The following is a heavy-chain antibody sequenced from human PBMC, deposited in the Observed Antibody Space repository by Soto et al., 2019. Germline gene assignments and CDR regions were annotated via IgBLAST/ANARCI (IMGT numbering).Heavy chain of an antibody. V-gene: IGHV1-18*01. CDR2: LSPYNGDT. CDR1: GYTFTSYA. J-gene: IGHJ4*02. CDR3: ATVVGAVPY. Sequence: ASVKVSCKSSGYTFTSYAISWVRQAPGQGLEWMGWLSPYNGDTNYAQNFQGRVTVTTDTSTDTAYMELRSLRSDDTAVYYCATVVGAVPYWGQGTQVTVYS. D-gene: IGHD1-26*01.